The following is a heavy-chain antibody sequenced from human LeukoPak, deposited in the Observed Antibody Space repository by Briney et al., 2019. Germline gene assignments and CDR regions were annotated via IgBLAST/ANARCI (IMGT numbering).Heavy chain of an antibody. CDR2: VSGGGRSK. CDR3: ARAYSSSWYDF. CDR1: GFTFSIA. J-gene: IGHJ5*01. V-gene: IGHV3-23*01. D-gene: IGHD6-13*01. Sequence: PGGSLRLSCAASGFTFSIAMSWVRQAPGKGLEWVASVSGGGRSKYYIDAVKGRFTVSRDNSKNTLFLQMSSLRAEDTAVYYCARAYSSSWYDFWGQGTLVTVSS.